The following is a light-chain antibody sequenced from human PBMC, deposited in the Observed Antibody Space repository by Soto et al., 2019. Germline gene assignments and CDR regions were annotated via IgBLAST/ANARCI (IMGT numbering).Light chain of an antibody. CDR2: EVS. Sequence: QSALTQPASVSGSPGQSITISCTGTSSDLGGYNYVSWYQQHPGKAPKVMIYEVSNRPSGVSNRFSGSKSGNTASLTISGLQAEDEADYYCSSHTSSSTLVFGGGTKLTVL. CDR3: SSHTSSSTLV. CDR1: SSDLGGYNY. V-gene: IGLV2-14*01. J-gene: IGLJ2*01.